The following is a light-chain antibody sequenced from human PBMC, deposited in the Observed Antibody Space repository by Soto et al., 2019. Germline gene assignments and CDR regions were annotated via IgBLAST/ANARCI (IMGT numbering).Light chain of an antibody. CDR1: QGIGHD. CDR2: SAS. CDR3: LQHNSYPLT. V-gene: IGKV1-17*01. Sequence: DIQMTQSPLSLSASVGHRVTITCRASQGIGHDLGWYQQKPGKVPTRLIYSASSLQSGVPSRFSGSGSGTEFTLPISSLQPEDFARYYCLQHNSYPLTFGGGTKVEIK. J-gene: IGKJ4*01.